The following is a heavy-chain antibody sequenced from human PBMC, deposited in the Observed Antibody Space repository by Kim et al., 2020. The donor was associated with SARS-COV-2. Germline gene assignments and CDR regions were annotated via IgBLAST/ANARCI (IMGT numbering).Heavy chain of an antibody. D-gene: IGHD3-10*01. CDR1: GGSISSGGNS. V-gene: IGHV4-30-2*06. Sequence: SETLSLTCAVSGGSISSGGNSWSWIRQSPGKGLEWIGYIYRSGSTYYNPSLESRVTISLDRSKNQFSLKLNSVTAADTAVYYCARGEGWVGASGVFDIWGQGTMVTVSS. CDR3: ARGEGWVGASGVFDI. J-gene: IGHJ3*02. CDR2: IYRSGST.